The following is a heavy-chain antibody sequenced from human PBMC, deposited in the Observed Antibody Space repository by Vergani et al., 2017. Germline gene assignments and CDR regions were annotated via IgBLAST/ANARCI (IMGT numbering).Heavy chain of an antibody. V-gene: IGHV3-23*01. Sequence: VQLLESGGGLVQPGGSLRLSCAASGFTFSSYAMSWVRQAPGKGLEWVSAISGSGGSTYYADSVEGRFTISRDNSKNTLYLQMNRLRAEDTAIDYCARRLPLWGFDYWGQGTLVTVSS. D-gene: IGHD3-16*01. J-gene: IGHJ4*02. CDR3: ARRLPLWGFDY. CDR2: ISGSGGST. CDR1: GFTFSSYA.